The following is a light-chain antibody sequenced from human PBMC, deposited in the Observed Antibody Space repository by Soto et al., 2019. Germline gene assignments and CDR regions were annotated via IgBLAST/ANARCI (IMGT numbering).Light chain of an antibody. Sequence: QSVLTQPASVSGSPGQSITISCTGTSSDVGSYNLVSWYQQHPGKAPKLMIYEGSKRPSGVSNRFSGSKSGNTASLTISGLQAEDEADYYCCSYAGSSTSLYVFGPGTKATVL. V-gene: IGLV2-23*01. CDR3: CSYAGSSTSLYV. J-gene: IGLJ1*01. CDR2: EGS. CDR1: SSDVGSYNL.